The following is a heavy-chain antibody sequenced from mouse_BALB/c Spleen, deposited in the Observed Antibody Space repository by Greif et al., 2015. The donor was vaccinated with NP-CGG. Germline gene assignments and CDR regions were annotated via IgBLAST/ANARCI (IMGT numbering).Heavy chain of an antibody. J-gene: IGHJ1*01. CDR2: VRNKANGYTT. V-gene: IGHV7-3*02. CDR3: ARAYCGSFLDV. D-gene: IGHD1-1*01. CDR1: GFTFTDYY. Sequence: EVMLVESGGGLVQPGGSLRLSCATSGFTFTDYYMSWVRQPPGKALEWLGFVRNKANGYTTEHSASVKGRFTISRDNSQSILYLQMNTPRAEDSATYYCARAYCGSFLDVWGAGTTVTVSS.